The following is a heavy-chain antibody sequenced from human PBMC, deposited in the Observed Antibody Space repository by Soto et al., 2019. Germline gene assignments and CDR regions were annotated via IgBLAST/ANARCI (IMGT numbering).Heavy chain of an antibody. J-gene: IGHJ4*02. CDR3: AKGKTSGWYYFDF. CDR1: GFTFRSYA. Sequence: GGSLTLSYAASGFTFRSYAMSLVRQAPGKGLEWILGISGSGGSTYYADSVKGRFTISRDNSKNTVYLQMNSLRADDTAVYYCAKGKTSGWYYFDFWGQGTLVTVSS. D-gene: IGHD6-19*01. V-gene: IGHV3-23*01. CDR2: ISGSGGST.